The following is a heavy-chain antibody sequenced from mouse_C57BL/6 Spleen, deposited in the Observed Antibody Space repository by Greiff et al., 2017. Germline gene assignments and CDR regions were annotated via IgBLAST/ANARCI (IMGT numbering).Heavy chain of an antibody. V-gene: IGHV1-64*01. Sequence: VQLQQSGAELVKPGASVKLSCKASGYTFTSYWMHWVKQRPGQGLEWIGMIHPNSGSTNYNEKFKSKATLTVDKSSSTAYMQLSSLTSEDSAVYYCARGTTVVADYYAMDYWGQGTSVTVSS. CDR3: ARGTTVVADYYAMDY. CDR1: GYTFTSYW. J-gene: IGHJ4*01. CDR2: IHPNSGST. D-gene: IGHD1-1*01.